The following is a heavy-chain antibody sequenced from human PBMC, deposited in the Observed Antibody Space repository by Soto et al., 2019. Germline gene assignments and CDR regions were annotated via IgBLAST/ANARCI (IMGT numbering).Heavy chain of an antibody. J-gene: IGHJ4*02. CDR3: AKGGTPIDD. CDR2: TSDYNGNT. D-gene: IGHD3-16*01. Sequence: QVQLVQSGAEVKKPGASVKFSCKASGYTFTNFGISWVRHAPGQGLEWMGWTSDYNGNTNYAQNFQGRVTMTTDTSTSTASMELRSLRSDDTAVYYCAKGGTPIDDWCQGTLVTVSS. CDR1: GYTFTNFG. V-gene: IGHV1-18*01.